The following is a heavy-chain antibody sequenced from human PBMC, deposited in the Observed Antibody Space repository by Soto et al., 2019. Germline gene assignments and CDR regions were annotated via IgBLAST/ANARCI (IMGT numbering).Heavy chain of an antibody. CDR2: FDPEDGET. D-gene: IGHD3-10*01. V-gene: IGHV1-24*01. J-gene: IGHJ5*02. Sequence: ASVKVSCKVSGYTLTELSMHWVRQAPGKGLEWMGGFDPEDGETIYAQKFQGRVTMTEDTSTDTAYMELSSLRSEDTTVYYCATRPYGSGENWFDPWGQGTLVTVSS. CDR1: GYTLTELS. CDR3: ATRPYGSGENWFDP.